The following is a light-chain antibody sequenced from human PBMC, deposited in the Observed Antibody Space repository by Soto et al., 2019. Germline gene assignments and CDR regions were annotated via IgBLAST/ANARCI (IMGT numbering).Light chain of an antibody. J-gene: IGKJ2*01. CDR2: GAS. CDR1: QTVNSNY. V-gene: IGKV3-20*01. Sequence: GLTQSPGTLSLSPGERATLSCRASQTVNSNYLAWYQQKPGQAPRFLIYGASTRATGIPDRFSGSASGTDFTLTISRLEPEDFAVYYCEQYGTSISYTFGQGTKLEIK. CDR3: EQYGTSISYT.